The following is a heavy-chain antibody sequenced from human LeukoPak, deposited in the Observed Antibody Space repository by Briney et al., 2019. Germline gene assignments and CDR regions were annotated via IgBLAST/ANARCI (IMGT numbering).Heavy chain of an antibody. CDR1: GFTFSSYE. Sequence: GGSLRLSCAASGFTFSSYEVNGVRQAPGKGLEGVSYISSSGRTTYYADSVKGRFTISRDNAKNSLYLQMNSLRAEDTAVYYCASDGHRGSDFDYWGQGTLVTVSS. D-gene: IGHD1-26*01. V-gene: IGHV3-48*03. J-gene: IGHJ4*02. CDR3: ASDGHRGSDFDY. CDR2: ISSSGRTT.